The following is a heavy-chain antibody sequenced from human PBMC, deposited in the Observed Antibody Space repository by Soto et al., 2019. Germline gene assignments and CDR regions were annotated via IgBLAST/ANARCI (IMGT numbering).Heavy chain of an antibody. J-gene: IGHJ4*02. CDR2: INPNSGGT. D-gene: IGHD3-22*01. V-gene: IGHV1-2*04. Sequence: ASVKVSCKXSGYTFTGYYMHWVRQAPGQGLEWMGWINPNSGGTNYAQKFQGWVTMTRDTSISTAYMELSRLRSDDTAVYYCARAIYYYDSSGYYSAYYFDYWGQGTLVTVSS. CDR3: ARAIYYYDSSGYYSAYYFDY. CDR1: GYTFTGYY.